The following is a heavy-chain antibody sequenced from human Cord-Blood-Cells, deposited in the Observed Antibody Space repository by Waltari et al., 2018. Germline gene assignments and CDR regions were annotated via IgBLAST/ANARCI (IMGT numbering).Heavy chain of an antibody. J-gene: IGHJ5*02. V-gene: IGHV4-34*01. CDR1: GVSFSGYY. CDR2: INHRGRT. Sequence: QVQLQQWGAGLLKPSETLSLTCAVYGVSFSGYYWSWIRQPPGKGLEWIGEINHRGRTNYNPSLKSRVTISVDTSKNQFSLKLSSVTAADTAVYYCARQGYWFDPWGQGTLVTVSS. CDR3: ARQGYWFDP.